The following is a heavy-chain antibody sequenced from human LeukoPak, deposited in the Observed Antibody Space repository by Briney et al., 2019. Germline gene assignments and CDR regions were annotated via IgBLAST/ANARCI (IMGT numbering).Heavy chain of an antibody. Sequence: GGSLRLSCAASGFTFNYAWMSWVRQVPGKGLEWVGQTVSEIDGGTTDYATPVRGRFTISRDDSKSTLYLQMNSLKIEDTAVYYCTTDEDWNYARKDVWGQGATVIVSS. D-gene: IGHD1-7*01. CDR2: TVSEIDGGTT. J-gene: IGHJ6*02. CDR3: TTDEDWNYARKDV. V-gene: IGHV3-15*04. CDR1: GFTFNYAW.